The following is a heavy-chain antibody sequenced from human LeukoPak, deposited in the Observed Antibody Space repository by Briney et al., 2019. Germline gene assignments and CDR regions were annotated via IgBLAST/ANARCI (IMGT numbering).Heavy chain of an antibody. V-gene: IGHV3-48*01. CDR1: GFTFSSYS. J-gene: IGHJ4*02. D-gene: IGHD2-2*01. Sequence: PGGSLRLSCAASGFTFSSYSMNWVRQAPGKGLEWVSYISSSSSTIYYADSVKGRFTISRDNAKNSLYLQMNSLLPDDTAVYYCARDDCGTSCYLDYWGQGTLVTVSS. CDR3: ARDDCGTSCYLDY. CDR2: ISSSSSTI.